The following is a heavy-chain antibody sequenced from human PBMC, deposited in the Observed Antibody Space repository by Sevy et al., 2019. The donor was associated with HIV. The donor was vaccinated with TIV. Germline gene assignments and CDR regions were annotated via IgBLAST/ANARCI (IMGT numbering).Heavy chain of an antibody. J-gene: IGHJ4*02. D-gene: IGHD6-13*01. V-gene: IGHV3-72*01. CDR3: ATHAGIAAAGRVFDY. CDR2: TRNKADGYTT. CDR1: GFTFSDHY. Sequence: GGSLRLSCVASGFTFSDHYMEWVRQAPGKGLEWIGRTRNKADGYTTEYAAWVKGRFTISRDESKNSLYVQMNSLKAEDTAVYYCATHAGIAAAGRVFDYWGQGTLVTVSS.